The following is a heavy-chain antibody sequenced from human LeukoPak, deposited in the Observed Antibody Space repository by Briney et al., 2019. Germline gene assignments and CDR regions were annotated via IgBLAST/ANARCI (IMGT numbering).Heavy chain of an antibody. CDR2: IDPSDSYT. V-gene: IGHV5-10-1*01. CDR1: GYNFTSYW. Sequence: PGESLRISCKGSGYNFTSYWISWVRQLPGKGLEWMGRIDPSDSYTNYSPSFQGHVTISADKSISTAYLQWSGLKASDTAMYYCARRHYYGSGSYPYWGQGTLVTVSS. J-gene: IGHJ4*02. CDR3: ARRHYYGSGSYPY. D-gene: IGHD3-10*01.